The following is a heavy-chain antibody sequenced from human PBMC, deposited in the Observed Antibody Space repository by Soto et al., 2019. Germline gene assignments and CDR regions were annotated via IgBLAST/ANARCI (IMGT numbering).Heavy chain of an antibody. V-gene: IGHV4-34*01. J-gene: IGHJ6*02. CDR1: GVSFKCYF. D-gene: IGHD4-17*01. CDR3: ARVRAVTIICYTHYAMDV. Sequence: QVQLHQWGAGLLKPSVTLSLICSVYGVSFKCYFWSEFRQPPGRGLEWIGEINHRATTNQNTSLKSRVTMSVDTSMKQLSLKFSSAAAADTATYFCARVRAVTIICYTHYAMDVWGQGTTFTVSS. CDR2: INHRATT.